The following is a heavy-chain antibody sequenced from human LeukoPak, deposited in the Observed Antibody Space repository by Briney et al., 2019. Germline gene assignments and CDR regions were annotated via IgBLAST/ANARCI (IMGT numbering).Heavy chain of an antibody. J-gene: IGHJ4*02. D-gene: IGHD1-7*01. CDR2: INSGSTYK. CDR3: AKERENYFEFDF. V-gene: IGHV3-21*04. Sequence: PGGSLRLSCAASGFTFNTYSMNWVRQAPGKGLEWVSSINSGSTYKYYADSVKGRFTVSRDNAKNSLYLQMNSLRVEDTAIYYCAKERENYFEFDFWGQGTLVTVSS. CDR1: GFTFNTYS.